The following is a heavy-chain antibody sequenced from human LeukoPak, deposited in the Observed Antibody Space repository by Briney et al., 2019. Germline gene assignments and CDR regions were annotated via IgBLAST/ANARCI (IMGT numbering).Heavy chain of an antibody. D-gene: IGHD6-19*01. CDR1: NYSYYDYG. Sequence: ASVRVSCKASNYSYYDYGIYWVRQAPGQGLEWVGWISAFNGHTYYAQNFQGRITMTTDTSTTTAHMELRSLRSDDTAVYFCARALAVTGRGPRDFDFWGQGTLVTVSS. CDR2: ISAFNGHT. J-gene: IGHJ4*02. CDR3: ARALAVTGRGPRDFDF. V-gene: IGHV1-18*01.